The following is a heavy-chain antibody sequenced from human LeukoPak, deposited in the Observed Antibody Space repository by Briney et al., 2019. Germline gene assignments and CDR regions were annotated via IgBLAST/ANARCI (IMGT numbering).Heavy chain of an antibody. CDR3: ARALRSSSPDNWFDP. V-gene: IGHV4-34*01. CDR2: INHRGST. Sequence: NPSETLSLTCAVYGGSFSGYYWSWIRQPPGKGLEWIGEINHRGSTNYNPSLKSRVTISVDTSKKQFSLKLSSVTAADTAVYYCARALRSSSPDNWFDPWGQGTLVTVSS. D-gene: IGHD6-6*01. J-gene: IGHJ5*02. CDR1: GGSFSGYY.